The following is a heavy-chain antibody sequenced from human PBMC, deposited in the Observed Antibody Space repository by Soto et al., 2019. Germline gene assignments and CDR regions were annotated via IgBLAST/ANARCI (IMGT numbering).Heavy chain of an antibody. Sequence: SETLSLTCTVSGGSISSGGYYWSWIRQHPGKGLEWIGYIYYSGSTYYNPSLKSRVTISVDTSKNQFSLKLSSVTAADTAVYYCARVAHRKRRYSYWDYWGQGTLVTVSS. V-gene: IGHV4-31*03. CDR3: ARVAHRKRRYSYWDY. CDR2: IYYSGST. CDR1: GGSISSGGYY. D-gene: IGHD5-18*01. J-gene: IGHJ4*02.